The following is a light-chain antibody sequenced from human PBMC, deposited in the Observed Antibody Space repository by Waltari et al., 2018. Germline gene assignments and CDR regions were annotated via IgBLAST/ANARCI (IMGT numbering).Light chain of an antibody. J-gene: IGLJ3*02. CDR2: DVS. Sequence: QSALTQPSSVSGSPGQSITISCTGTSSDVGTYNYASWYQQHPGKAPNLLIYDVSYRPSGVSYRFSGSKAGNTASLTISGLQAEDEADYYCSSYITTNTLELFGGGTSLTVL. CDR1: SSDVGTYNY. CDR3: SSYITTNTLEL. V-gene: IGLV2-14*03.